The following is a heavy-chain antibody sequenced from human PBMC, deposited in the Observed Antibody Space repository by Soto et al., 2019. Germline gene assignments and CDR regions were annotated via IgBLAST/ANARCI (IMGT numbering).Heavy chain of an antibody. CDR3: AKGAVAGTPTSYYYDGMDV. Sequence: QVQLLQSGAEVKKPGSSVRVSCEASGGTFRTYAISWVRQAPGQGLEWMGEIIPIFGKVNYAQKFQGRVTITADESTTTVYMDLRSLTSEDTAVYYCAKGAVAGTPTSYYYDGMDVW. D-gene: IGHD6-19*01. CDR1: GGTFRTYA. J-gene: IGHJ6*01. CDR2: IIPIFGKV. V-gene: IGHV1-69*12.